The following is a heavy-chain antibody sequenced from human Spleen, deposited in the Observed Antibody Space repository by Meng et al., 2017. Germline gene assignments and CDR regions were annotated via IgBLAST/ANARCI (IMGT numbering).Heavy chain of an antibody. CDR2: MNPNSGNT. D-gene: IGHD6-13*01. CDR1: GYTFTSYD. Sequence: GQLVQLGAEVKKPGASVKVSCKASGYTFTSYDINWVRQATGQGLEWMGWMNPNSGNTGYAQKFQGRVTMTRNTSISTAYMELSSLRSEDTAVYYCARTMSAVGENWFDPWGQGSLVTVSS. CDR3: ARTMSAVGENWFDP. V-gene: IGHV1-8*01. J-gene: IGHJ5*02.